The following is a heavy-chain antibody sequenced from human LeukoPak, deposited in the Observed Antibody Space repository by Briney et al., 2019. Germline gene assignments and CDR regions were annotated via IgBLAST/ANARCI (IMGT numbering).Heavy chain of an antibody. J-gene: IGHJ4*02. CDR3: ARIYGSGSYLDY. CDR2: IYYSGST. V-gene: IGHV4-39*07. D-gene: IGHD3-10*01. CDR1: GGSISSGSYY. Sequence: SETLSLTCTVSGGSISSGSYYWSWIRQPAGKGLEWIGSIYYSGSTYYNPSLKSRVTISVDTSKNQFSLKLSSVTAADTAVYYCARIYGSGSYLDYWGQGTLVTVSS.